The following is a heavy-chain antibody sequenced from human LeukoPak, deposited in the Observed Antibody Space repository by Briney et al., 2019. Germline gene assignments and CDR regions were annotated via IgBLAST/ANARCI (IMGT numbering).Heavy chain of an antibody. Sequence: GESLKISWKGSGYSFTSYWIGWVRHMPGKGLEWMGMIYPGDSDTRYSPSFQGQVTISADKSISTAYLQWSSLKASDTAMYYCASPGRIAAAGVDYWGQGTLVTVSS. CDR2: IYPGDSDT. CDR1: GYSFTSYW. V-gene: IGHV5-51*01. D-gene: IGHD6-13*01. J-gene: IGHJ4*02. CDR3: ASPGRIAAAGVDY.